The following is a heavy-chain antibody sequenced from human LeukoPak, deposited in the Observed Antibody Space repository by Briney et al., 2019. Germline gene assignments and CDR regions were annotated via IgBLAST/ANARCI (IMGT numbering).Heavy chain of an antibody. CDR1: GGTFSSYA. J-gene: IGHJ4*02. D-gene: IGHD5-12*01. CDR3: ARHSGRYYFDY. Sequence: ASVKVSCKASGGTFSSYAISWVRQAPGQGLEWMGGIIPIFGTANYAQKFQGRVTITADKSTSTAYMELSSLGSEDTAVYYCARHSGRYYFDYWGQGTLVTVSS. V-gene: IGHV1-69*06. CDR2: IIPIFGTA.